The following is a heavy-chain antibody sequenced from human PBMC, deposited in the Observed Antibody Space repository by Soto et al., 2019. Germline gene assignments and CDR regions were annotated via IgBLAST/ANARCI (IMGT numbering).Heavy chain of an antibody. CDR2: IYHSGST. CDR1: GRSMRSSNW. CDR3: ASVRGGYYYAMDV. J-gene: IGHJ6*02. Sequence: QVQLQESGPGLVKPSGTLSLTCAVSGRSMRSSNWWSWIRQPPGKGLEWIGEIYHSGSTNYNPSLKSRVTISVDKSKNQFSLKLSSVTAADTAVYYCASVRGGYYYAMDVWGQGTTVTVSS. V-gene: IGHV4-4*02. D-gene: IGHD3-10*02.